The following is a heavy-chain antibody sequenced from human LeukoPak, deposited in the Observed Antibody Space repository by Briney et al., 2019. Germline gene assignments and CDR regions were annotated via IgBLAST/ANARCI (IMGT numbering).Heavy chain of an antibody. CDR2: IYHSGST. CDR3: ARDRGYDYVWGSYRSGYYFDY. D-gene: IGHD3-16*02. Sequence: SETLSLTCAVSGGSISSSNWWGWVRQPPGKGLEWIGEIYHSGSTNYNPSLKSRVTISVDRSKNQFSLKLSSVTAADTAVYYCARDRGYDYVWGSYRSGYYFDYWGQGTLVTVSS. V-gene: IGHV4-4*02. CDR1: GGSISSSNW. J-gene: IGHJ4*02.